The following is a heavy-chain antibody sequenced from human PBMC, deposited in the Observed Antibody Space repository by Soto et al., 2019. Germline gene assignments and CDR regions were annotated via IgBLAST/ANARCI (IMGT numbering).Heavy chain of an antibody. D-gene: IGHD3-10*01. Sequence: GGSLRLSCAASGFTFSSYGMHWVRQAPGKGLEWVAVISYDGSNKYYADSVKGRFTISRDNSKNTLYLQMNSLRAEDTAVYYCAKDRRPVRNGSGSSFDYWGQGTLVTVSS. CDR2: ISYDGSNK. V-gene: IGHV3-30*18. CDR3: AKDRRPVRNGSGSSFDY. J-gene: IGHJ4*02. CDR1: GFTFSSYG.